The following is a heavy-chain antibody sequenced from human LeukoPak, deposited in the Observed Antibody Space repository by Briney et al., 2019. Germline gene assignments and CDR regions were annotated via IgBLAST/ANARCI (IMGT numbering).Heavy chain of an antibody. D-gene: IGHD3-3*01. Sequence: SETLSLTCTVSGGSISSSSYCWGWIRQPPGKGLEWIGSIYHSGSTYYNPSLKSRVTISVDTSKNQFSLKLSSVTAADTAEYYCARLNYDFWSGYYYGMDVWGQGTTVTVSS. CDR3: ARLNYDFWSGYYYGMDV. CDR1: GGSISSSSYC. CDR2: IYHSGST. J-gene: IGHJ6*02. V-gene: IGHV4-39*01.